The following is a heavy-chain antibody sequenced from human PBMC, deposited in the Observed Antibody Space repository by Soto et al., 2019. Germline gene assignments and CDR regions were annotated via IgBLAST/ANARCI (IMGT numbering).Heavy chain of an antibody. D-gene: IGHD6-6*01. J-gene: IGHJ4*02. Sequence: GGSLRLSCAASGFTFSSYAMSWVRQAPGKGLEWVSAISGSGGSTYYADSVRGRFTISRDNSKNTLYLQMSSLRAEDTAVYYCAKDCSSSPYYFDYWGQGTLVTVSS. CDR2: ISGSGGST. V-gene: IGHV3-23*01. CDR3: AKDCSSSPYYFDY. CDR1: GFTFSSYA.